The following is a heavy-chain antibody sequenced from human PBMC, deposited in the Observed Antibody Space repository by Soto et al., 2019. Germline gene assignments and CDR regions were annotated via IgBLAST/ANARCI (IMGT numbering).Heavy chain of an antibody. D-gene: IGHD3-22*01. V-gene: IGHV3-15*01. J-gene: IGHJ4*02. CDR1: GFTFSKAW. CDR2: IKRKSDGGTT. CDR3: TTGGYYYDYSVLY. Sequence: EVQVVESGGGLVKPGGSLRLSCAASGFTFSKAWMSWVRQAPGKGLEWVGRIKRKSDGGTTDYAAPVKGRFTISRDDSKNTLYLQMNSLKTEDPAVYYGTTGGYYYDYSVLYWGQGTLVTVST.